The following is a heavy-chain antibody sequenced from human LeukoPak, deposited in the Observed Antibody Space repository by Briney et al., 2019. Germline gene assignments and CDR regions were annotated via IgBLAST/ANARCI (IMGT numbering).Heavy chain of an antibody. CDR3: ARTMPGPFDY. CDR2: IYYSGST. V-gene: IGHV4-31*03. CDR1: GGSISSGGYY. J-gene: IGHJ4*02. Sequence: SSETLSLTCTVSGGSISSGGYYWSWIRQHPGKGLEWIGYIYYSGSTYYNPSLKSRVTISVDTSKNQFSLKLSSVTAADTAVYYCARTMPGPFDYWGQGTLVTVSS. D-gene: IGHD2-2*01.